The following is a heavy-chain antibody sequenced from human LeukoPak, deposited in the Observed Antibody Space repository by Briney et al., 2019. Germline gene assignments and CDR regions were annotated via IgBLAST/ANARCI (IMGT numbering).Heavy chain of an antibody. CDR3: ARGRRFYYYYYMDV. V-gene: IGHV4-34*01. Sequence: SETLSFTCAVYGGSFSGYYWSWIRQPPGKRLEWIGEINHSGGTNYNPSLKSRVTISVDTSKNQFSLKLSSVTAADTAVYYCARGRRFYYYYYMDVWGKGTTVTVSS. D-gene: IGHD1-1*01. CDR1: GGSFSGYY. J-gene: IGHJ6*03. CDR2: INHSGGT.